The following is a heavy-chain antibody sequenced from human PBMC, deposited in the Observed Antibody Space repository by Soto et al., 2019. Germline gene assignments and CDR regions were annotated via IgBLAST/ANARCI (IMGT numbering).Heavy chain of an antibody. CDR2: ISRSGDRT. CDR1: GFTFNSYN. V-gene: IGHV3-64*02. Sequence: EVQLVESGESLVQPGGSLRLSCAASGFTFNSYNIHWIRQAPGKGLEFVSAISRSGDRTYYADSVKGRFTITRDNSKNTVVLQMGSLRAEDMAVYYCARARCSSGQCYYFDYWGRGALVSVSS. CDR3: ARARCSSGQCYYFDY. D-gene: IGHD2-15*01. J-gene: IGHJ4*02.